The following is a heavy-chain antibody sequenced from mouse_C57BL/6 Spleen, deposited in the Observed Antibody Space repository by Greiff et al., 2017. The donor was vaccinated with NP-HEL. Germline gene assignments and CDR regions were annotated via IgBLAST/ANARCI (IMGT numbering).Heavy chain of an antibody. CDR1: GFTFSSYA. J-gene: IGHJ4*01. CDR2: ISDGGSYT. V-gene: IGHV5-4*01. CDR3: ARDGELDAMDY. D-gene: IGHD4-1*01. Sequence: EVMLVESGGGLVKPGGSLKLSCAASGFTFSSYAMSWVRQTPEKRLEWVATISDGGSYTYYPDNVKGRFTISRDNAKNNLYLQMSHLKSEDTAMYYCARDGELDAMDYWGQGTSVTVSS.